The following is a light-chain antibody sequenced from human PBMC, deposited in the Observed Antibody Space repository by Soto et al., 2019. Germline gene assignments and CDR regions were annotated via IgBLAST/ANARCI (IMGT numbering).Light chain of an antibody. CDR3: HQRKQ. CDR2: DAS. J-gene: IGKJ5*01. V-gene: IGKV3-11*01. Sequence: EIGLTQCASALPLSPAERATLSCRASQSVSSYLAWYKQKPGQAPRLLIYDASNRATGIPARFSASGSGKDFTITISSLEQEHFAMYYWHQRKQFGQGTRLEIK. CDR1: QSVSSY.